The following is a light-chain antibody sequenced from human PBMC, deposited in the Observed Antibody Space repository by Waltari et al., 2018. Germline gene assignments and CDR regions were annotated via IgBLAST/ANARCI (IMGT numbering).Light chain of an antibody. CDR1: QSVDSSNHKTD. CDR2: WAS. V-gene: IGKV4-1*01. CDR3: QQYYKTPFT. J-gene: IGKJ3*01. Sequence: DIVMTQSPDSVAVSLGERATIKRRPSQSVDSSNHKTDIAWYQQKPGQPPKLLIYWASARESGVPDRFSGSGSGTEFTLTISTLQAEDVAVYYCQQYYKTPFTFGPGTKVEIK.